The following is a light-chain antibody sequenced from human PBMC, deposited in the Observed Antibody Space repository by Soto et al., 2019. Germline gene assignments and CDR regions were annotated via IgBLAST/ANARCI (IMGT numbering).Light chain of an antibody. CDR2: EVS. CDR1: SSDVGGYNY. V-gene: IGLV2-14*01. J-gene: IGLJ3*02. CDR3: TSYTPSSSWV. Sequence: QSALTQPRSVSGSPGQSVTISCTGTSSDVGGYNYVSWYQQHPGKAPKLMIYEVSYRPSGVSNRFSGSKSGNTASLTISGLQTEDEADYYCTSYTPSSSWVFGGGTKLTVL.